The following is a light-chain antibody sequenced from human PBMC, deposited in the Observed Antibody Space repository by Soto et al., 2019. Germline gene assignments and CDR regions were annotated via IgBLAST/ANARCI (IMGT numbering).Light chain of an antibody. J-gene: IGKJ4*01. CDR3: QRYNNWPLT. CDR2: DSS. Sequence: EIVLTQSPAALSVSPGERVTLSCRASQGIGSTLAWYQQKPGQTPRLLIHDSSTMAIGIPTRFTGSRSGTEFTLTIHGLQSEDFAVYYCQRYNNWPLTFGGGTKVEIK. V-gene: IGKV3-15*01. CDR1: QGIGST.